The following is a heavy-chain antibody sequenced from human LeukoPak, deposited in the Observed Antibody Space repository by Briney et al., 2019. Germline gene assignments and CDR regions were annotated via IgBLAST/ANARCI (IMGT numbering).Heavy chain of an antibody. Sequence: ASVKVSCKASGYTFTSYGISWVRQAPGQGPEWMGWISAYNGNTDYAQKLQGRVTMTTDTSTSTAYMELRSLRSDDTAVYYCARDAGTYDYVWGSYRFDYWGQGTLVTVSS. J-gene: IGHJ4*02. CDR3: ARDAGTYDYVWGSYRFDY. D-gene: IGHD3-16*02. CDR1: GYTFTSYG. V-gene: IGHV1-18*04. CDR2: ISAYNGNT.